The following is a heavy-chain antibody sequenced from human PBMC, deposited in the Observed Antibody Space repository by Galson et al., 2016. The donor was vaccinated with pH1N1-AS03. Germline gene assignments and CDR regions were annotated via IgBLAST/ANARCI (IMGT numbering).Heavy chain of an antibody. J-gene: IGHJ4*02. CDR3: ATGDFSTSAHFDY. CDR2: IHRSGDT. CDR1: GGSITSGHYY. Sequence: LSLTCSVSGGSITSGHYYWTWIRQPAGKGLEWIGRIHRSGDTRYNPSLKSRVTISLDTSKNQFSLKLTSVTAADTAVYYCATGDFSTSAHFDYWGQGTLVTVSP. D-gene: IGHD6-6*01. V-gene: IGHV4-61*02.